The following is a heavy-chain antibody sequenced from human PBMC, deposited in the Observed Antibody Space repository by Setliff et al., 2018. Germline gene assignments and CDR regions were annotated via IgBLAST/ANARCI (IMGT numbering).Heavy chain of an antibody. CDR3: AKPQVELRWGFES. Sequence: GGSLRLSCAGSGFAFSSYAMSWVRQAPGKGLEWVSTIYSGDRSTFYTDSVKGRFTISRDSSKNTLYLQKNSLRAEDTAVYYCAKPQVELRWGFESWGQGTLVTVSS. CDR1: GFAFSSYA. V-gene: IGHV3-23*03. CDR2: IYSGDRST. J-gene: IGHJ4*02. D-gene: IGHD3-16*01.